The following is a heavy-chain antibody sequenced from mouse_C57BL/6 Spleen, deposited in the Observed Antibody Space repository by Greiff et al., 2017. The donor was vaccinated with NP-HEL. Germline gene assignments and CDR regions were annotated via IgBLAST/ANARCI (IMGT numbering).Heavy chain of an antibody. J-gene: IGHJ2*01. CDR1: GYTFTSYW. CDR2: INPSNGGT. Sequence: QVQLQQPGTELVKPGASVKLSCKASGYTFTSYWMHWVKQRPGQGLEWIGNINPSNGGTNYNEKFKSKATLTVDKSSSTAYMQLSSLTSEDSAVYYCAREDTTVVATKGFDYWGQGTTLTVSS. CDR3: AREDTTVVATKGFDY. D-gene: IGHD1-1*01. V-gene: IGHV1-53*01.